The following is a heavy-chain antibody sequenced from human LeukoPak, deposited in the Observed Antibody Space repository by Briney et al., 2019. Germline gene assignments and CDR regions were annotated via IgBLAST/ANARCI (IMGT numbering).Heavy chain of an antibody. V-gene: IGHV1-69*13. CDR1: GGTFSSYA. Sequence: ASVKVSCKASGGTFSSYAISWVRQAPGQGLEWMGGIIPIFGRANYAQKFQGRVTITADESTSTAYMELSSLRSEDAAVYYCARGDSDPAWVTGDSFGINDAFDIWGQGTMVTVSS. CDR3: ARGDSDPAWVTGDSFGINDAFDI. J-gene: IGHJ3*02. CDR2: IIPIFGRA. D-gene: IGHD2-21*02.